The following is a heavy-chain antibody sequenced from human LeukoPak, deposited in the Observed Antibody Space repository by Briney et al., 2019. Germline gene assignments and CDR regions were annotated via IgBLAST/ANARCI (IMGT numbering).Heavy chain of an antibody. Sequence: ASVKVSCKAFGYTFTSNYMHWVRQAPGQGPEWMGVISPSGGSTTYAQKFQGRVTLTRDMSTSTDYLELSSLRSEDTAVYYCARAPLYYYDSSGYPDAFDIWGQGTMVTVSS. CDR2: ISPSGGST. J-gene: IGHJ3*02. D-gene: IGHD3-22*01. CDR3: ARAPLYYYDSSGYPDAFDI. CDR1: GYTFTSNY. V-gene: IGHV1-46*01.